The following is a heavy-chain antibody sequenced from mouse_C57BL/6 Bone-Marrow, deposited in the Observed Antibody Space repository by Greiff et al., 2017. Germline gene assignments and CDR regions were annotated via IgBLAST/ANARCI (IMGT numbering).Heavy chain of an antibody. Sequence: DVMLVESGGGLVQPGGSMKLSCVASGFTFSNYWMNWVRQSPEKGLEWVAQIRLKSDNYATHYAESVQGRFTISRDDSTNSVYLQMNNSRAEDTGIYYYTGLRASYYFDYWGQGTTLTVSS. CDR1: GFTFSNYW. J-gene: IGHJ2*01. CDR3: TGLRASYYFDY. CDR2: IRLKSDNYAT. D-gene: IGHD3-1*01. V-gene: IGHV6-3*01.